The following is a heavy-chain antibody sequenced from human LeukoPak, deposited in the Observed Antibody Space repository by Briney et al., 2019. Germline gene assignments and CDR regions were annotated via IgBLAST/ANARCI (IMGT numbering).Heavy chain of an antibody. CDR3: AREGQGDLARTHDY. CDR2: INSDDSST. V-gene: IGHV3-74*01. Sequence: PGGSLRLSCVASGFSFGSYWMHWVRQAPGKGLVWVSRINSDDSSTSYVDSVKRRFTNSRDNAKNTLYLQMNSLRAEDTAVYYCAREGQGDLARTHDYWGQGTLVTVSS. J-gene: IGHJ4*02. D-gene: IGHD3-16*01. CDR1: GFSFGSYW.